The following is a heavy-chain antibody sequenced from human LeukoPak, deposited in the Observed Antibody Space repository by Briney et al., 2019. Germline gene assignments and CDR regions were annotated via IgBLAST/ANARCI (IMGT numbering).Heavy chain of an antibody. J-gene: IGHJ4*02. V-gene: IGHV3-23*01. D-gene: IGHD3-22*01. Sequence: QPGGSLRLSYAASGFTFSSYAMSWVRQAPGKGLEWVSAISGSGGSTYYADSVKGRFTISRDNSNNRLYLEMNSLRAEDTAVYYCAREGSGSCYFDYWGQGTLVTVSS. CDR2: ISGSGGST. CDR3: AREGSGSCYFDY. CDR1: GFTFSSYA.